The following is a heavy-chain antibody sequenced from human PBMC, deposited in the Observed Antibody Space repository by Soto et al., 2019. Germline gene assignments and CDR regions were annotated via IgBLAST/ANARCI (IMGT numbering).Heavy chain of an antibody. CDR3: ARPRSGVSYDMDV. Sequence: QVQLQESGPGLVKPSQTLSLTCTVSGGSISSGGYYWSWIRQHPGKGLEWIGYVYYSGSTYYNPSLSVRVTMPVEPSKNKFYLKLSYVTAADTAVYYCARPRSGVSYDMDVWGHGTTVPVSS. J-gene: IGHJ6*02. V-gene: IGHV4-31*03. CDR2: VYYSGST. CDR1: GGSISSGGYY. D-gene: IGHD3-10*01.